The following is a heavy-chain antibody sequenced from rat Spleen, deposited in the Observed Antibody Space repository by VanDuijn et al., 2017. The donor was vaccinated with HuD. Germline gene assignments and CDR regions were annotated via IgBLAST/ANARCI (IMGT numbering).Heavy chain of an antibody. CDR3: TRDNERSYVMDA. J-gene: IGHJ4*01. Sequence: EVQLVESGGGLVQPGRSLKLSCAASGFIFSIYGMAWVRQAPKKGLEWVATISYDGSSTYYRDSVKGRFTISRDTAKSTLYLQMNSLRSEDTATYYCTRDNERSYVMDAWGQGASVTVSS. CDR1: GFIFSIYG. V-gene: IGHV5-7*01. CDR2: ISYDGSST.